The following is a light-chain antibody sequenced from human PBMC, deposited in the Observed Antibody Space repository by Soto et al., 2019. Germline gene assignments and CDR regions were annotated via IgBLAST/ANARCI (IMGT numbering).Light chain of an antibody. V-gene: IGKV1-5*03. J-gene: IGKJ4*01. CDR1: QSISSW. CDR3: QQYNSYSPLT. Sequence: DIQMTQSPSTLSASVGDRVTITCRASQSISSWLAWYQQKPGKAPKLLIYKASSLESGVPSRFSGSRSGTEFTLTISSLQPDDFATYYCQQYNSYSPLTFDGGNKVEIK. CDR2: KAS.